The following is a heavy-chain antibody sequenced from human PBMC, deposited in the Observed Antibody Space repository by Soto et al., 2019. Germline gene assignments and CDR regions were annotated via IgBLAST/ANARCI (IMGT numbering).Heavy chain of an antibody. D-gene: IGHD3-3*01. CDR2: IWYDGSKK. CDR3: ARDASYYSLWSGYYPSRNGMDV. V-gene: IGHV3-33*01. J-gene: IGHJ6*02. CDR1: GFTFSSFG. Sequence: QVQVVESGGGVVQPGRSLRLSCAASGFTFSSFGMHWVRQAPGKGLEWVSLIWYDGSKKSYGDSVKGRFTISRDNSRNTVYLQMNSLRADDTAGYYCARDASYYSLWSGYYPSRNGMDVWGQGTKVTVSS.